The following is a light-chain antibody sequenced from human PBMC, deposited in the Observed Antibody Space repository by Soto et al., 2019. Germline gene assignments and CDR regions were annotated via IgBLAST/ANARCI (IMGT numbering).Light chain of an antibody. CDR1: QGIGSW. V-gene: IGKV1-12*01. Sequence: DIQMTQSPSSVSASVGDRVTITCRASQGIGSWLGCYQQKPGKAPKLLIYAAASLQSGVPARFRATFSGTELTPTLSIWRPEDLATYFCQQVNSFPLTFVPGTIADLK. CDR3: QQVNSFPLT. CDR2: AAA. J-gene: IGKJ3*01.